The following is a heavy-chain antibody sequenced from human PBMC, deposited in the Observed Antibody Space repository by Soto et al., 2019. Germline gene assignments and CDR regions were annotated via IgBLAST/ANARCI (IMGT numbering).Heavy chain of an antibody. Sequence: QVQLVESGGGVVQPGRSLRLSCAASGFTFSSYGMHWVGQAPGKGLEWVAIISFDGSNRYYADSVKGRFTISRDSSKNTLYLQVNSLRAEDTAVYYCARGAGLSQYNYYINVWGKGTTVTVSS. V-gene: IGHV3-33*01. CDR3: ARGAGLSQYNYYINV. J-gene: IGHJ6*03. CDR1: GFTFSSYG. CDR2: ISFDGSNR. D-gene: IGHD6-19*01.